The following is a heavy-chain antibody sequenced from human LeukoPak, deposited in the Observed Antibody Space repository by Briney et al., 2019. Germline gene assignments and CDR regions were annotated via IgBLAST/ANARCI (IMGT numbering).Heavy chain of an antibody. V-gene: IGHV3-64*01. J-gene: IGHJ4*02. CDR3: ARSLRGGYGLLVS. Sequence: GGSLRLPCTVSGFSFSSHAEYWARQATGKALVYVSAISSNGDKTYYANSVKGRFTISRDNSKNTVYFKMGSLRDEDMAVYYCARSLRGGYGLLVSWGQGTQVGV. CDR1: GFSFSSHA. CDR2: ISSNGDKT. D-gene: IGHD5-18*01.